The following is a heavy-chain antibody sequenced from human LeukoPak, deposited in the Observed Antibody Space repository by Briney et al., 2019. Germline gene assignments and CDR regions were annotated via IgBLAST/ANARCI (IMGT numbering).Heavy chain of an antibody. Sequence: SETLSLTCAVYGGSFSGYYWSWIRQPPGKGLEWIGEINHSGSTNYNPSLKSRVTISVDTSKNQFSLKPSSVTAADTAVYYCARGGIAAAGTHFDYWGQGTLVTVSS. D-gene: IGHD6-13*01. CDR3: ARGGIAAAGTHFDY. CDR2: INHSGST. J-gene: IGHJ4*02. CDR1: GGSFSGYY. V-gene: IGHV4-34*01.